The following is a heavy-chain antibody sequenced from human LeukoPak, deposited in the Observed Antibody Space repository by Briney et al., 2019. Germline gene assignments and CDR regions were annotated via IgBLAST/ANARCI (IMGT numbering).Heavy chain of an antibody. V-gene: IGHV4-39*07. D-gene: IGHD6-19*01. Sequence: KPSETLSLTCTVSGGSTSSTDYYWTWIRQPPGKGLEWIGEINHSGSTNHNPSLKSRVTISVDTSKNQFSLKLSSVTAADTAVYYCARRSGWPYGGYFDYWGQGTLVTVSP. CDR1: GGSTSSTDYY. J-gene: IGHJ4*02. CDR2: INHSGST. CDR3: ARRSGWPYGGYFDY.